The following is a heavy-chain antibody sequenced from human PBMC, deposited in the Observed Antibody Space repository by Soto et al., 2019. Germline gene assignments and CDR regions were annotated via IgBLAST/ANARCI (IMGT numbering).Heavy chain of an antibody. V-gene: IGHV1-69*12. D-gene: IGHD5-12*01. J-gene: IGHJ4*02. CDR3: ASARRYGYNCCLFDY. CDR1: GGTFSSYA. Sequence: QVQLVQSGAEVKKPGSSVKVSCKASGGTFSSYAISWVRQAPGQGLEWMGGIIPIFGTANYAQKFQGRVTITADESTSPAYMELSSLRSEDTAVYYCASARRYGYNCCLFDYWGQGTLVTVSS. CDR2: IIPIFGTA.